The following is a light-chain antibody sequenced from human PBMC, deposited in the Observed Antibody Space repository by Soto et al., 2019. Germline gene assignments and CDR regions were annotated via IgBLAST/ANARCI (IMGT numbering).Light chain of an antibody. V-gene: IGKV3-11*01. J-gene: IGKJ2*01. CDR3: QNRGKWPRT. CDR1: QSVSSY. Sequence: EIVLTQSPATLSLSPGERATLSCRASQSVSSYLAWYQQKPGQAPRLLIYGASNRATGIPARFSGSGSGTDFPLTIISLEPEDFEVYYCQNRGKWPRTFGQGTKLEIK. CDR2: GAS.